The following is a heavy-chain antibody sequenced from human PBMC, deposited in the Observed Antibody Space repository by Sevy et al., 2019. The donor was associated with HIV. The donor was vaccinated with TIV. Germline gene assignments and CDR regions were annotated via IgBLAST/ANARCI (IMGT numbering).Heavy chain of an antibody. D-gene: IGHD6-19*01. CDR3: VGSKLTYSSCWHYFDY. CDR1: GASISSTDYY. J-gene: IGHJ4*02. CDR2: IRHGGYT. V-gene: IGHV4-39*01. Sequence: SETLSLTCTVSGASISSTDYYWGWIRQSPGKGLEWIASIRHGGYTFYNPSLKSRVSISADTSKNQFSLKLRFVSAAETSIYYCVGSKLTYSSCWHYFDYWGQGTVVTVSS.